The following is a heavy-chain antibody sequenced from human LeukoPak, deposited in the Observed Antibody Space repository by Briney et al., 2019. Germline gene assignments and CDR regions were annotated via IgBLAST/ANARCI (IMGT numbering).Heavy chain of an antibody. V-gene: IGHV3-21*01. CDR1: GFTFSSYS. D-gene: IGHD6-13*01. Sequence: PGGSLRLSCAASGFTFSSYSMNWVRQAPGKGLEWVSSISSSSSYIYYADSVKGRFTISRDNAKNSLYLQMNSLRAEDTAVYYCARDWGGIPAAGDYWGQGTLVTVSS. J-gene: IGHJ4*02. CDR2: ISSSSSYI. CDR3: ARDWGGIPAAGDY.